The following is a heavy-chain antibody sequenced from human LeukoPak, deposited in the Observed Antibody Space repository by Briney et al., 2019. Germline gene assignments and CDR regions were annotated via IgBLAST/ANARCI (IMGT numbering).Heavy chain of an antibody. Sequence: PGGSLRLSCAASGFTVSSTYMSWVRQAPGKGLEWMANIKQDGSKKSYVDSVKGRFTISRDNAKNSLYLQMNSLRAEDTAIYYCTRVGYIDEGIDYWGQGTLVTVSS. J-gene: IGHJ4*02. D-gene: IGHD5-24*01. CDR3: TRVGYIDEGIDY. V-gene: IGHV3-7*04. CDR2: IKQDGSKK. CDR1: GFTVSSTY.